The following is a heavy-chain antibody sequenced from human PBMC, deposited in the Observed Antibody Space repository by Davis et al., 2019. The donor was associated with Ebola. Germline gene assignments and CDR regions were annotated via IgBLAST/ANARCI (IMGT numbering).Heavy chain of an antibody. D-gene: IGHD6-13*01. CDR2: ISSSGGST. Sequence: GESLKISCAASGFTFSSYAMSWVRQAPGKGLEWVSAISSSGGSTYYADSVKGRFTISRDNAKNSLYLQMNSLRAEDTAVYYCATRHIAAPQWGQGTLVTVSS. CDR1: GFTFSSYA. J-gene: IGHJ4*02. V-gene: IGHV3-23*01. CDR3: ATRHIAAPQ.